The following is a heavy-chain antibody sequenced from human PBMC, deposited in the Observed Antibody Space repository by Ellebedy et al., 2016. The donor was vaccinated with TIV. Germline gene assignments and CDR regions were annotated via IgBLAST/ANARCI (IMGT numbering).Heavy chain of an antibody. Sequence: GESLKISCAASGFTFSSYAMTWVRQAPGKGLEWVSGVSGSGGSTYYADSVRGRFTISRDNSKNTLYLQMNSLRAEDTALYYCAKPLIIMRRVVITPYFDYWGQGTLVTVSS. D-gene: IGHD3-22*01. CDR1: GFTFSSYA. V-gene: IGHV3-23*01. CDR2: VSGSGGST. J-gene: IGHJ4*02. CDR3: AKPLIIMRRVVITPYFDY.